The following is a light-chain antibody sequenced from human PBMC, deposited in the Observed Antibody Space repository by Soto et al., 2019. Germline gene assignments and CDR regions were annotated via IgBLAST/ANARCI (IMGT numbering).Light chain of an antibody. Sequence: QSALTQPASVSGSPGQSITISCTGTSSDIGAFTSVSWYQQHPGKAPKLIIYDIIHRPSGVSDRFSGSKSVNTASLTVSGLQPEDDANYYCSSYSRTTTLVVFGGGTKVTVL. CDR3: SSYSRTTTLVV. CDR1: SSDIGAFTS. J-gene: IGLJ2*01. V-gene: IGLV2-14*03. CDR2: DII.